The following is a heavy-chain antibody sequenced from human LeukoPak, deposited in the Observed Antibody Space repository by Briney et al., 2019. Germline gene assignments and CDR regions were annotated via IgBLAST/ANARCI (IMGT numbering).Heavy chain of an antibody. CDR1: GFTVSSNY. D-gene: IGHD3-10*01. J-gene: IGHJ4*02. CDR3: AARVRDYRDY. Sequence: PGGSLRLSCAASGFTVSSNYMGWVRQAPGKGLEWVSVIYSGGSTYYADSVKGRFTISRDNSKNTLYLQMNSLRAEDTAVYYCAARVRDYRDYWGQGTLVTVSS. V-gene: IGHV3-53*01. CDR2: IYSGGST.